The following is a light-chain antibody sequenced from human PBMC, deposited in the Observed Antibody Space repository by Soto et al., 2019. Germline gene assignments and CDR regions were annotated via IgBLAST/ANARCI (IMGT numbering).Light chain of an antibody. V-gene: IGLV2-8*01. CDR1: GSDVGFYSY. CDR3: SSYAGTNNHHV. J-gene: IGLJ1*01. CDR2: EVT. Sequence: QSVLTQPPSASGSPGQSVTISCTGSGSDVGFYSYVSWYQQHRGKVPKLLIYEVTKRPPGVPDRFSGSKSGNTASLTVSGLQAEDEADYYCSSYAGTNNHHVFGTGTKVTVL.